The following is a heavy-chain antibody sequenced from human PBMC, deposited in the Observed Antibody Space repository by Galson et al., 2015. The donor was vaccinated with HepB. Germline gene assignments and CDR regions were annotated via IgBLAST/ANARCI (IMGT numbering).Heavy chain of an antibody. CDR3: ARDQFTMVRGLIITKSLDY. CDR2: IYFSGNT. J-gene: IGHJ4*02. V-gene: IGHV4-39*07. Sequence: SETLSLTCTVSGGSISSSNYYWGWIRQPPGKGLEWIGSIYFSGNTYYNPSLKSRVTISVDTSKNQFSLKLSSVIAADTAMYYCARDQFTMVRGLIITKSLDYWGQGTLVTVSS. D-gene: IGHD3-10*01. CDR1: GGSISSSNYY.